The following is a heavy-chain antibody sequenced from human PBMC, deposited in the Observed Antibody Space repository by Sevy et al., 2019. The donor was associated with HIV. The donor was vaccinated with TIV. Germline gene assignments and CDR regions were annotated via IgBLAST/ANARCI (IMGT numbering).Heavy chain of an antibody. CDR1: GFTFSNYG. D-gene: IGHD6-6*01. CDR2: IRFDASTK. Sequence: GGSLRLSCAASGFTFSNYGMHWVRQAPGKGLEWVALIRFDASTKYYKHSVKGRFTVSRDKAKNILYLQMNSLRPEDTAVYYCAKDLTGRYTSSSGDFDYWGQGTLVTVSS. J-gene: IGHJ4*02. CDR3: AKDLTGRYTSSSGDFDY. V-gene: IGHV3-30*02.